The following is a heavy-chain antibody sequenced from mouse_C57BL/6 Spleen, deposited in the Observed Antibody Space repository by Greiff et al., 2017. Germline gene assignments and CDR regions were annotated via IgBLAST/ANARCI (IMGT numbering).Heavy chain of an antibody. CDR2: IHPNSGST. D-gene: IGHD1-2*01. CDR1: GYTFTSYW. J-gene: IGHJ2*01. CDR3: ARSDYGDFDY. Sequence: QVQLQQPGAELVKPGASVKLSCKASGYTFTSYWMHWVKQRPGQGLEWIGMIHPNSGSTNYNEKFKSKATLTVDKSSNPAYMQLSSLTSEDSAVYYCARSDYGDFDYWGQGTTLTVSS. V-gene: IGHV1-64*01.